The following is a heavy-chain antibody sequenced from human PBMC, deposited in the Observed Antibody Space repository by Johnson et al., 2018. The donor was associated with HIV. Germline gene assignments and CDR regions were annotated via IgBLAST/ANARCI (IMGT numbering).Heavy chain of an antibody. Sequence: EVQLVESGGGLVQPGRSLRLSCAASGFTFDDYAMHWVRQAPGKGLEWVAGICWNSGSIGYADSVKGRFTISRDNAKNSPYLQMNSLRAEDTALYYCAKDIVPMVQKDAFDIWGQGTMVTVSS. CDR1: GFTFDDYA. V-gene: IGHV3-9*01. CDR2: ICWNSGSI. J-gene: IGHJ3*02. CDR3: AKDIVPMVQKDAFDI. D-gene: IGHD3-10*01.